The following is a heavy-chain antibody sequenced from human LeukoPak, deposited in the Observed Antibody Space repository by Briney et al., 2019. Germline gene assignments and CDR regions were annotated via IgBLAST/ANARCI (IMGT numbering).Heavy chain of an antibody. D-gene: IGHD3-16*01. J-gene: IGHJ5*02. CDR1: GFIFTSNR. V-gene: IGHV3-7*01. CDR3: TRGLGEHGGVSDR. CDR2: IKHDGSEQ. Sequence: GGSLRLSCAASGFIFTSNRMNWVRQAPGRGLEWVANIKHDGSEQIYVDSVKGRFTISRDNAKDSVYLQMNSLRAEDTAVYYCTRGLGEHGGVSDRWGQGTLAIAS.